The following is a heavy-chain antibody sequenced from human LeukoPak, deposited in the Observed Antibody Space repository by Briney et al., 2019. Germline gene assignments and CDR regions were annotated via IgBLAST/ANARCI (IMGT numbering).Heavy chain of an antibody. CDR1: GYRFTNYW. J-gene: IGHJ3*02. V-gene: IGHV5-51*01. CDR3: AAEPGIAAAGRGLAFDI. CDR2: IYPGDSGT. Sequence: GGSLKISCKGSGYRFTNYWIGWVRQTSGKGLEWMGIIYPGDSGTRYSPSFQGQVTISADKSISTAYLQWSSLKASDTAMYYCAAEPGIAAAGRGLAFDIWGQGTMVTVSS. D-gene: IGHD6-13*01.